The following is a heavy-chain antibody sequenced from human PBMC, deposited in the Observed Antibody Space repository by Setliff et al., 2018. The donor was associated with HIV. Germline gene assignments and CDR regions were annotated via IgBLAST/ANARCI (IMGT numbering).Heavy chain of an antibody. J-gene: IGHJ4*02. V-gene: IGHV4-59*08. CDR2: FANDGST. D-gene: IGHD3-10*01. CDR1: GDAVSPYY. CDR3: TRHLPVYYGSGVSYYFDY. Sequence: SETLSLTCNVSGDAVSPYYWSWIRQPPGKGLEWIGYFANDGSTNYNPPLKSRVTISLDTSKNEVSPKLTSVTAADTAMYYCTRHLPVYYGSGVSYYFDYWGQGTLVTVS.